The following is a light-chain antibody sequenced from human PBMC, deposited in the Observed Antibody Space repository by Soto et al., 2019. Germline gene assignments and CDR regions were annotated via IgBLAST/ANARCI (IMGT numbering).Light chain of an antibody. CDR2: GAS. V-gene: IGKV3-15*01. CDR1: QSVSSS. Sequence: EIVMTQSPATLSVSPGERATLSCRASQSVSSSLACYQQKPGQAPRLLIYGASTRATGVPVRFSGSGSGTEFTLTISSLQYEDFAVYYCHQFHSWPPGGTFGQGTKVEIK. CDR3: HQFHSWPPGGT. J-gene: IGKJ1*01.